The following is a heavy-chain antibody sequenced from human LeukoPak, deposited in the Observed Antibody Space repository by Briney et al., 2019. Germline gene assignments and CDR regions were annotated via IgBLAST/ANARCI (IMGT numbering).Heavy chain of an antibody. CDR1: GGSISSSSYY. CDR3: ARGVARSSKFHFSYYFDY. Sequence: SETLSLTCTVSGGSISSSSYYWGWIRQPPGKGLEWIGSIYHSGSTYYNPSLKSPVTISVDTSKNQFSLKLSSVTAADTAVYYCARGVARSSKFHFSYYFDYWGQGTLVTVSS. D-gene: IGHD6-6*01. CDR2: IYHSGST. J-gene: IGHJ4*02. V-gene: IGHV4-39*07.